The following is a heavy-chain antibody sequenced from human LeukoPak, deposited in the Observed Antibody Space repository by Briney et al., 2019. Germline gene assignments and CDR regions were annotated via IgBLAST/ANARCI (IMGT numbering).Heavy chain of an antibody. CDR2: IYYSGIT. Sequence: SETLSLTCTVSGGSISSSSYSWGWIRQPPGMGLEWVGSIYYSGITYDNPSLKSRVTISVDTSKSQFSLKLSSVTAADTAVYYCASRDCSGGSCHSEDYWGQGTLVTVSS. CDR3: ASRDCSGGSCHSEDY. D-gene: IGHD2-15*01. V-gene: IGHV4-39*07. J-gene: IGHJ4*02. CDR1: GGSISSSSYS.